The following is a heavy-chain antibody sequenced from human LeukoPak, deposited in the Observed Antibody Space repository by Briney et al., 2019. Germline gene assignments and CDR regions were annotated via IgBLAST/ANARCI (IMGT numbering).Heavy chain of an antibody. J-gene: IGHJ6*02. CDR1: EFTFSSYA. V-gene: IGHV3-7*01. CDR2: IKQDGSEK. CDR3: ATLSYYYGMDV. Sequence: PGGSLRLSCAASEFTFSSYAMSWVRQAPGKGLEWVANIKQDGSEKYYVDSVKGRFTISRDNAKNSLYLQMNSLRAEDTAVFYCATLSYYYGMDVWGQGTTVTVSS.